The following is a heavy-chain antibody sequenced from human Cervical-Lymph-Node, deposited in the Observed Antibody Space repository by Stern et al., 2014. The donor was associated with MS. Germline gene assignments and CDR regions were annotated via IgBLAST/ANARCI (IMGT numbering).Heavy chain of an antibody. D-gene: IGHD2-15*01. V-gene: IGHV4-61*02. J-gene: IGHJ3*02. CDR1: GGSISSGSYY. Sequence: QVQLQESGPGLVKPSQTLSLTCTVSGGSISSGSYYWSWIRQPAGKGLEWIGRIYTSGSTNYNPTLKSRVSISFNMPKKQFPLKLSSGAAADTAVYYCARGLLGSENAFDIWGQGTMVTVSS. CDR3: ARGLLGSENAFDI. CDR2: IYTSGST.